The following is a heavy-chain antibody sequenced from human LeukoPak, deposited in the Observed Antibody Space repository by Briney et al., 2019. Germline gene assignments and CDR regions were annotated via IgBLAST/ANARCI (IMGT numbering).Heavy chain of an antibody. CDR2: ITGSGGAT. V-gene: IGHV3-23*01. D-gene: IGHD1-26*01. CDR3: AKKYSTGLDP. Sequence: PGGSLRLSCAASRFTFSSYAMSWVRQAPGKGLEWVSAITGSGGATYYADSVKGRFAISRDNSKNTLYLQLNSLRAEDTAVYYCAKKYSTGLDPWGQGTLVTVSS. CDR1: RFTFSSYA. J-gene: IGHJ5*02.